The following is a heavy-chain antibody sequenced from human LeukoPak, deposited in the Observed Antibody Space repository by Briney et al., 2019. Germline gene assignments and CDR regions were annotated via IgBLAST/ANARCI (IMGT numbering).Heavy chain of an antibody. CDR2: INHSGST. Sequence: SETLSLTCAVYGGSFSGYYWNWIRQPPGKGLEWIGEINHSGSTNYNPSLKSRVTISVDTSKNQFSLKLSSVTAADTAVYYCARGRYYYGSGSYYPLDYWGQGTLVTVSS. J-gene: IGHJ4*02. D-gene: IGHD3-10*01. CDR1: GGSFSGYY. V-gene: IGHV4-34*01. CDR3: ARGRYYYGSGSYYPLDY.